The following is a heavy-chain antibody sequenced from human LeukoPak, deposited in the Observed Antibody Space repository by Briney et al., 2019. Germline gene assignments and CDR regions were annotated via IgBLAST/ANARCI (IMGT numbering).Heavy chain of an antibody. J-gene: IGHJ4*02. CDR3: TRSGYSNGYDY. V-gene: IGHV3-74*01. CDR1: GFTFSGHW. CDR2: IIPDGSAT. Sequence: GGSLRLSCVASGFTFSGHWMHWVRQVPGKGLVAVSRIIPDGSATGYADSVKGRFTISRDNAKNTLYLEMNSLTPEDTALYYCTRSGYSNGYDYWGQGTLVTASS. D-gene: IGHD6-19*01.